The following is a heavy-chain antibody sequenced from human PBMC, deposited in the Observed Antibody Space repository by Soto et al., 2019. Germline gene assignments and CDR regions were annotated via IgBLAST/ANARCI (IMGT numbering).Heavy chain of an antibody. J-gene: IGHJ6*01. V-gene: IGHV1-69*01. D-gene: IGHD6-6*01. CDR1: GGTFSSYV. CDR3: VGVRRSRTSPPGADYYYYSGMDV. CDR2: IIHIFDTP. Sequence: QVQLVQSGAEVKKPGSSVKVSCKASGGTFSSYVLIWVRQAPGQGLEWMGGIIHIFDTPNYAQKFRGRLTLTADDSTSTAYKGPSSRRSEDTAVYYCVGVRRSRTSPPGADYYYYSGMDVWGQGPAVTVS.